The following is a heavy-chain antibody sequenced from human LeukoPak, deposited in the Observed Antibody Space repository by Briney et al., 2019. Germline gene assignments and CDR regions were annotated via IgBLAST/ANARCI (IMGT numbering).Heavy chain of an antibody. D-gene: IGHD3-22*01. CDR2: ISSSSSYI. CDR1: GFTFSSYS. V-gene: IGHV3-21*01. Sequence: GGSLRLSCAASGFTFSSYSMNWVRQAPGKGLEWVSSISSSSSYIYYADSVKGRFTISRDNAKNSLYLQMNSLRAEDTAVYYCARVPLYDRRRDYWGQGTLVTVSS. J-gene: IGHJ4*02. CDR3: ARVPLYDRRRDY.